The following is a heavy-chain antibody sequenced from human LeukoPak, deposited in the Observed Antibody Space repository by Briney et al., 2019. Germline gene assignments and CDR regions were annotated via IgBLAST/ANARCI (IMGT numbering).Heavy chain of an antibody. D-gene: IGHD6-19*01. Sequence: SETLSLTCTVSGGSISSSSYYWGWIRQPPGKGLEWTGSIYYSGSTYYNPSLKSRVTISVDTSKNQFSLKLSSVTAADTAVYYCARDLVAVAGLPFDYWGQGTLVTVSS. J-gene: IGHJ4*02. CDR1: GGSISSSSYY. CDR2: IYYSGST. CDR3: ARDLVAVAGLPFDY. V-gene: IGHV4-39*07.